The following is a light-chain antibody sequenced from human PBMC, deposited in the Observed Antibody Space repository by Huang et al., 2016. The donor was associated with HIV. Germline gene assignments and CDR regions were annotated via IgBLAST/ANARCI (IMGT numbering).Light chain of an antibody. V-gene: IGKV2-24*01. CDR1: QSLVHSDGNTY. Sequence: EIVMTQTPVSSSVTLGQPASLSCRSSQSLVHSDGNTYLSWLQQRPGQPPRLLIYDVSKRVSGVPGRFSGSGAGTDFTLRISRVEPEDVGIYYCTQGTQFPRTFGQGTKVEIK. CDR3: TQGTQFPRT. CDR2: DVS. J-gene: IGKJ1*01.